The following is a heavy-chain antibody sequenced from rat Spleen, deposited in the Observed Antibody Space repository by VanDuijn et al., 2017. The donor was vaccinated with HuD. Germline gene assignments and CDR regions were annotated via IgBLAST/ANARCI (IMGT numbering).Heavy chain of an antibody. D-gene: IGHD1-12*02. CDR1: GHSIDSSYR. CDR3: ATSDGTHYYLPFPY. CDR2: INSAGTT. J-gene: IGHJ3*01. Sequence: EVQLQESGPGLVKPSQSLSLTCSVTGHSIDSSYRWNWIRKFPGSNLGWMGYINSAGTTVYNPSLTCRISITRDTTRNQFFLQINSVTSADTATTDCATSDGTHYYLPFPYWGKGTLVTVSS. V-gene: IGHV3-3*01.